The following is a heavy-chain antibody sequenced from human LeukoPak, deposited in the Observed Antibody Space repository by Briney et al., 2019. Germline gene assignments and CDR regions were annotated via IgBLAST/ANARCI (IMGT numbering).Heavy chain of an antibody. D-gene: IGHD2/OR15-2a*01. CDR2: ISYDGSNK. CDR1: GFTFSSYG. Sequence: GGSLRLSCAASGFTFSSYGMHWVRQAPGKGLEWVAVISYDGSNKYYADSVKGRFTISRDNSKNTLYLQMNSLRAEDTAVYYCAKRGSVIGRGYFDYWGQGTLVTVSS. V-gene: IGHV3-30*18. J-gene: IGHJ4*02. CDR3: AKRGSVIGRGYFDY.